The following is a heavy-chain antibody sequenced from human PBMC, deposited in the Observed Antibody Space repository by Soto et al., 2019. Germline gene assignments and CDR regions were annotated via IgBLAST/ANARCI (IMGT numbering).Heavy chain of an antibody. CDR1: GFTLGRYG. Sequence: PGGSLRLSCAASGFTLGRYGMSWVRQAPGKGLEWVSAVSPNGQGIYYADSVRGRFTISRDFSKNTMFLHMDSLRAEDTAVYYCAKDRDYPRDYFHYWGQGTLVTVSS. J-gene: IGHJ4*02. CDR3: AKDRDYPRDYFHY. CDR2: VSPNGQGI. V-gene: IGHV3-23*01. D-gene: IGHD3-10*01.